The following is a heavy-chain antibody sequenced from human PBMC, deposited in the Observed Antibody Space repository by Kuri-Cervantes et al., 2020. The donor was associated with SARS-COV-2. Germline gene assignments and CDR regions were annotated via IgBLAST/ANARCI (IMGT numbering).Heavy chain of an antibody. Sequence: ESLKISCTVSRGSISSSSYYWGWIRQPPGKGLEWIGSIYYTGNTYYNPSLNSRVTMSVDTSKNQFSLKLSSVTAADTAVYYCARNQVGGYYYYYMDVWGKGTTVTVSS. CDR1: RGSISSSSYY. J-gene: IGHJ6*03. CDR3: ARNQVGGYYYYYMDV. V-gene: IGHV4-39*01. D-gene: IGHD1-26*01. CDR2: IYYTGNT.